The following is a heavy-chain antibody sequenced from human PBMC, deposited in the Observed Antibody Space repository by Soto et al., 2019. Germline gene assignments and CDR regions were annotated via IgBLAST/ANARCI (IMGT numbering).Heavy chain of an antibody. CDR2: MNPNSGNT. V-gene: IGHV1-8*01. CDR3: ARGYDYGSGDNGMDV. D-gene: IGHD3-10*01. Sequence: QVQLVQSGAEVKKPGASVKVSCKASGYTFTSYDINWVRQATGQGLEWMGWMNPNSGNTGYAQKLQGRVTITTNTSISTAYMALSRLRSEDTAVYYCARGYDYGSGDNGMDVWGQGTTVTVSS. CDR1: GYTFTSYD. J-gene: IGHJ6*02.